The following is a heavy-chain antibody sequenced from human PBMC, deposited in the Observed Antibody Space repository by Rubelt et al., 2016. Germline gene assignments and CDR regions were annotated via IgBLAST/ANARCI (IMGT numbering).Heavy chain of an antibody. CDR1: GYSISSSNW. J-gene: IGHJ5*02. Sequence: QLQLQESGPGLLKPSDTLSLTCAVSGYSISSSNWWGWIRQPPGKGLEWIGYIYYSGSTYYNPSLKSRVTMSVDTSKNQFPLKLSSVTAVDTAVYYCARAKLRFLEWTYNWFDPWGQGTLVTVSS. CDR3: ARAKLRFLEWTYNWFDP. V-gene: IGHV4-28*01. D-gene: IGHD3-3*01. CDR2: IYYSGST.